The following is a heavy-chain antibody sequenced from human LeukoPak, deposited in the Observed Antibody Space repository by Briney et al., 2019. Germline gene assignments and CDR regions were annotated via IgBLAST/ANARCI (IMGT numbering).Heavy chain of an antibody. CDR2: IYSGGST. D-gene: IGHD3-3*01. Sequence: GGSLRLSCAASGFTVSSNYMSWVRQAPGKGLEWVSVIYSGGSTYYADSVKGRFTISRDNSKNTLYLQMNSLRAEDTAVYYCARDKAYYDFWSGYYTSYYYYYGMDVWGQGTTVTVSS. V-gene: IGHV3-66*01. CDR3: ARDKAYYDFWSGYYTSYYYYYGMDV. J-gene: IGHJ6*02. CDR1: GFTVSSNY.